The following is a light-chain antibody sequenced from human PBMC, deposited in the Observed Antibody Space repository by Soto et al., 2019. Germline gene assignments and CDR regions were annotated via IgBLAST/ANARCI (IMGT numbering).Light chain of an antibody. V-gene: IGLV2-14*01. CDR1: SSDVGGYTY. CDR3: SSYTSSNTVI. J-gene: IGLJ2*01. CDR2: DVS. Sequence: QSALTQPASVSGSPGQSIAISCTGTSSDVGGYTYVSWYQQHPGKAPKLMIYDVSARPSGVSNRFSGSKSDNTAPLTISGLQAEDEADYYCSSYTSSNTVIFGGGTKLTVL.